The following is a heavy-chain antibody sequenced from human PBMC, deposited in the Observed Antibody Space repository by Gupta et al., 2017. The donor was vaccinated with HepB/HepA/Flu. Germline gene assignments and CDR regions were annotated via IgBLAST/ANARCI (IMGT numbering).Heavy chain of an antibody. V-gene: IGHV4-31*03. CDR1: GGSISSGGYY. D-gene: IGHD5-12*01. CDR2: IYYSGST. Sequence: QVQLQESGPGLVKPSQTLSLTCTVSGGSISSGGYYWSWIRQPPGTGLEWIGYIYYSGSTYYNPSLKSRVTISVDTSKNQFSLKLSSVTAADTAVYYCARVWYSGYDYISSGNWDYFDYWGQGTLVTVSS. J-gene: IGHJ4*02. CDR3: ARVWYSGYDYISSGNWDYFDY.